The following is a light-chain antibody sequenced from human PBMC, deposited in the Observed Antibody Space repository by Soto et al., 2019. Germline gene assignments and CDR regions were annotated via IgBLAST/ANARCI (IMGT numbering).Light chain of an antibody. CDR3: QQRSNWLT. V-gene: IGKV1-5*01. CDR1: QTISSW. J-gene: IGKJ4*01. Sequence: DIQMTQSPSTLSGSVGDRVTITCRASQTISSWLAWYQQKPGKAPKVLIYAASSLQSGVPSRFSGSGSGTDFSLTISSLEPEDFAVYYCQQRSNWLTFGGGTKVDI. CDR2: AAS.